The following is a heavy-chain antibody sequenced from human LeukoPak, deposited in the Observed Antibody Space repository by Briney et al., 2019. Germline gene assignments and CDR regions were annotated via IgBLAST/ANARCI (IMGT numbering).Heavy chain of an antibody. CDR3: AKSGRRGYSYGYRFKYYYDY. D-gene: IGHD5-18*01. V-gene: IGHV3-30*18. Sequence: GGSLRLSCAASGFTFSSYGIHWVRQAPGKGLEWVAVISYDGTNKYYADSVKGRFTISRDNSKNTLYLQMNSLRAEATAVYYCAKSGRRGYSYGYRFKYYYDYWGQGTPVTVSS. CDR2: ISYDGTNK. CDR1: GFTFSSYG. J-gene: IGHJ4*02.